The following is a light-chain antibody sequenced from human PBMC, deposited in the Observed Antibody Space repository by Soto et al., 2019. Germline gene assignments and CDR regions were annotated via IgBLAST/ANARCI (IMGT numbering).Light chain of an antibody. J-gene: IGLJ2*01. CDR2: EVT. Sequence: QSVLTQPPSASGSPGQSVTISCTGTSSDVGGYDYVSWYQRHPGKAPKLMIFEVTKRPSGVPGRFSGSKSGNTASLTVSGLQAEDEADYYCSSYAGSNDLVFGGGTKLTVL. V-gene: IGLV2-8*01. CDR3: SSYAGSNDLV. CDR1: SSDVGGYDY.